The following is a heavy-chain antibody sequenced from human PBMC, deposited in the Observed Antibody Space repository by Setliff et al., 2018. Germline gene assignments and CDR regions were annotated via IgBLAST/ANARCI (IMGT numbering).Heavy chain of an antibody. Sequence: SETLSLTCNVTGASVSSHYWDWIRQPPGKGLEWIGFISYSGITTYNVSLKSRVSISVDTSKNQLSLTLSSVTAADTAVYYCVREGYSEYFQDWGRGTLVTVSS. CDR1: GASVSSHY. CDR2: ISYSGIT. J-gene: IGHJ1*01. V-gene: IGHV4-59*02. D-gene: IGHD1-1*01. CDR3: VREGYSEYFQD.